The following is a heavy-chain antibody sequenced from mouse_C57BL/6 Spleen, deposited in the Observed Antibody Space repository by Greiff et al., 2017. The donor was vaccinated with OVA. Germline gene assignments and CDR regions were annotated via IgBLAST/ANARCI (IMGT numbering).Heavy chain of an antibody. D-gene: IGHD1-1*01. CDR3: ARRWDGSRGYFDV. Sequence: VQLQQPGAELVKPGASVKLSRKASGYTFTSYWMQWVKQRPGQGLEWIGEIDPSDSYTNYNQKFKGKATLTVDTSSSTAYMQLSSLTSEDSAVYYCARRWDGSRGYFDVWGTGTTVTVSS. CDR2: IDPSDSYT. V-gene: IGHV1-50*01. CDR1: GYTFTSYW. J-gene: IGHJ1*03.